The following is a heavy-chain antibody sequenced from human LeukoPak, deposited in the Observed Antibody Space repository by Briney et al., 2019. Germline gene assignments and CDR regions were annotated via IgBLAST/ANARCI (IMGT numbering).Heavy chain of an antibody. D-gene: IGHD3-16*01. CDR2: INPNSGGT. CDR3: ARGLSTGEPWSGY. V-gene: IGHV1-2*02. Sequence: ASVKVSCKASGYTFTGYYMHWVRQAPGQGLEWMGWINPNSGGTNYAQKFQGRVTMTRDTSISTAYMELSRLRSDDTAVYYCARGLSTGEPWSGYWGQGTLVTVSS. CDR1: GYTFTGYY. J-gene: IGHJ4*02.